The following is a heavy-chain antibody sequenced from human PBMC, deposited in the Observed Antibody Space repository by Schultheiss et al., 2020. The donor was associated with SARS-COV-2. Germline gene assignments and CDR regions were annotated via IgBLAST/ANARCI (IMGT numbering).Heavy chain of an antibody. J-gene: IGHJ6*02. Sequence: GGSLRLSCAASGFTFASYTMTWVRQAPGKGLEWVSAISSSGGSTYYADSVKGRFTISRDNSNNTLYLQMNSLRAEDTAVYYCARELFGVGPYYYYGMDVWGQGTTVTVSS. D-gene: IGHD3-3*01. CDR3: ARELFGVGPYYYYGMDV. CDR2: ISSSGGST. CDR1: GFTFASYT. V-gene: IGHV3-23*01.